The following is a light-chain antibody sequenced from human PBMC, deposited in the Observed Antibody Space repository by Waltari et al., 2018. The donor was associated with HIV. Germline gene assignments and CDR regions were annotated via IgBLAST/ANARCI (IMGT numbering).Light chain of an antibody. CDR2: SAS. CDR1: QSIRSY. V-gene: IGKV1-39*01. Sequence: DIQMTQSPSSLSAFVGDRVTITCRASQSIRSYLNWYQQKPGKAPKLLIYSASSLQSGVPSRFSGSGSGTDFTLTISSLQPEDFATYFCQQSYGTPRTFGQGTKLEIK. CDR3: QQSYGTPRT. J-gene: IGKJ2*02.